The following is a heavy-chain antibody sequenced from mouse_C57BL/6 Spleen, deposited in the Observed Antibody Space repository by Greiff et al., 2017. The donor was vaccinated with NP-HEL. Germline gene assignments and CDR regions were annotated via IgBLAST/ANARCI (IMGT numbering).Heavy chain of an antibody. CDR3: ARLPSWDGRGY. CDR1: GYTFTSYW. Sequence: QVQLQQPGAELVKPGASVKLSCKASGYTFTSYWMHWVKQRPGQGLEWIGMIHPNSGSTNYNEKFKSKATLTVDKSSSTAYMQLSSLTSEDSAVYYCARLPSWDGRGYWGQGATLTASS. CDR2: IHPNSGST. V-gene: IGHV1-64*01. D-gene: IGHD4-1*01. J-gene: IGHJ2*01.